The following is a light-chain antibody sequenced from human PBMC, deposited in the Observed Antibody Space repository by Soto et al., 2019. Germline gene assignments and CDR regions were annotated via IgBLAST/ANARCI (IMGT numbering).Light chain of an antibody. J-gene: IGKJ1*01. CDR2: GAS. V-gene: IGKV1-6*01. CDR3: LQDFKYPRT. CDR1: QGIRND. Sequence: AILMTQSPSSLSASVGDRVTITCRASQGIRNDLAWYQQKPGKAPKLLIYGASTLQSGVPSRFSGSYSGTDFTLTIGSLQPEDFATYYCLQDFKYPRTFGQGTKVDIK.